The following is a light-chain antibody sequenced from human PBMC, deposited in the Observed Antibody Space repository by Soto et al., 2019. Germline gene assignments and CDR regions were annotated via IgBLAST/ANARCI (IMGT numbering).Light chain of an antibody. Sequence: DIVMTQSPDSLAVSLGERATINCKSSQSVLSSSNNKNCLAWYQQKPGQPPRLLIYWASTRESGVPDRFSGSGSGTDFTLTISSLQAEDVAVYYCQHYYRIPWTFGQGTKVEIK. CDR1: QSVLSSSNNKNC. CDR3: QHYYRIPWT. J-gene: IGKJ1*01. CDR2: WAS. V-gene: IGKV4-1*01.